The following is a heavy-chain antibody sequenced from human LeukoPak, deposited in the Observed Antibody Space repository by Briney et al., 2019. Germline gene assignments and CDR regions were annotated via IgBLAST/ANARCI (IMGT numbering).Heavy chain of an antibody. D-gene: IGHD2-8*01. J-gene: IGHJ4*02. Sequence: SETLSLTCTVSGGSINSYYWSWIRQPPGKGLEWIGYIYYSGSANYNPSLKSRVTISVDTSKNQFSLKLSSVTAADTAVYYCARARPDCTNGVCSPFDYWGQGTLVTVSS. CDR3: ARARPDCTNGVCSPFDY. CDR1: GGSINSYY. V-gene: IGHV4-59*01. CDR2: IYYSGSA.